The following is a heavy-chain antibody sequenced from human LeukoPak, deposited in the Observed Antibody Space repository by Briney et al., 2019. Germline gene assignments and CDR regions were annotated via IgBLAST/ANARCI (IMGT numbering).Heavy chain of an antibody. V-gene: IGHV3-30*02. CDR1: GLTFSSYG. D-gene: IGHD4-23*01. CDR3: AKARTTVAYLNAFDI. J-gene: IGHJ3*02. CDR2: IRYDGSNK. Sequence: PGGSLRLSCAASGLTFSSYGMHWVRQAPGKGLEWVAFIRYDGSNKYYADSVKGRFTISRDNSKNTLYLQMNSLRAEDTAVYYCAKARTTVAYLNAFDIWGQGTMVTVSS.